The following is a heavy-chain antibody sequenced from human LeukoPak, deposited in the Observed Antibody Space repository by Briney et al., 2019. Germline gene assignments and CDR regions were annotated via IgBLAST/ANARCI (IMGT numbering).Heavy chain of an antibody. CDR2: IWYDGSNK. CDR1: GFTFSSYG. D-gene: IGHD2-2*02. V-gene: IGHV3-33*06. Sequence: GGSLRLSCAASGFTFSSYGMHWVRQAPGKGLEWVAVIWYDGSNKYYADSVKGRFTISRDNSKNTLYLQMNSLRAEDTAVYYCAKAAVIVVVPAAIYYWGQGTLVTVSS. CDR3: AKAAVIVVVPAAIYY. J-gene: IGHJ4*02.